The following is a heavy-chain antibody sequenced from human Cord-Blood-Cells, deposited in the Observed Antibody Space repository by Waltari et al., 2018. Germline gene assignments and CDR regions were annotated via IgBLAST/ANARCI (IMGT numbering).Heavy chain of an antibody. Sequence: QVQLVESGGGVVQPGRSLRLSCAASGFTFSSYGRHWVPQDPGKGLEWVAVIWYDGSNKYYADSVKGRFTISRDNSKNTLYLQMNSLRAEDTAVYYCARDRGIAVAGTDFDYWGQGTLVTVSS. CDR2: IWYDGSNK. V-gene: IGHV3-33*01. J-gene: IGHJ4*02. CDR3: ARDRGIAVAGTDFDY. D-gene: IGHD6-19*01. CDR1: GFTFSSYG.